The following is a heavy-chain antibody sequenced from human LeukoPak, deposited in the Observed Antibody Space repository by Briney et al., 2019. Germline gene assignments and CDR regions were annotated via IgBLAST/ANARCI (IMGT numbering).Heavy chain of an antibody. CDR1: GGSISSSSYY. CDR3: ARLGYSSGPGGPDI. J-gene: IGHJ3*02. CDR2: INHSGST. V-gene: IGHV4-39*07. D-gene: IGHD6-19*01. Sequence: SETLSLTCTVSGGSISSSSYYWSWIRQPPGKGLEWIGEINHSGSTNYNPSLKSRVTISVDTSKNQFSLKLSSVTAADTAVYYCARLGYSSGPGGPDIWGQGTMVTVSS.